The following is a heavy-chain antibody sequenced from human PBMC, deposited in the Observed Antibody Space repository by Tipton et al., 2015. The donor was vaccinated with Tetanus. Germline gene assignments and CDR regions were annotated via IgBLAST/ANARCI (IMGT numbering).Heavy chain of an antibody. Sequence: TLSLTCTVSGGSISSSSYYWGWIRQPPGKGLEWIGSIYYSGSTYYNPSLKSRVTISVDTSNNHFSLKLSSVTAADTAMYYCARLGFVATSFDSWGQGTLVTVSS. CDR1: GGSISSSSYY. J-gene: IGHJ4*02. CDR3: ARLGFVATSFDS. V-gene: IGHV4-39*01. D-gene: IGHD3-10*01. CDR2: IYYSGST.